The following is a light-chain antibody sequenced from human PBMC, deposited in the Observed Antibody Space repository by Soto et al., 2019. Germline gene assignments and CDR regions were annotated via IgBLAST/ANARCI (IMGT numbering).Light chain of an antibody. V-gene: IGKV4-1*01. J-gene: IGKJ5*01. CDR1: QSVLYSSNNKNY. CDR2: WAS. Sequence: DIVKTHSPDCLAVSLDERATINCKSSQSVLYSSNNKNYLVSYQQKPGQPPQLLTYWASTRESGVPERISGSGSGTDFTLTISSLQPEDFATYYCQQANSFPITFGQGTLPEVK. CDR3: QQANSFPIT.